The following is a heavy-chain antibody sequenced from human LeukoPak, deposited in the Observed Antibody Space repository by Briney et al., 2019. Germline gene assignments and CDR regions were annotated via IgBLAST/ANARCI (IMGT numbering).Heavy chain of an antibody. Sequence: GGSLRLSCAASGFTFSSYSMNWVRQAPGKGLVWVSSISSSSSYIYYADSVKGRFAISRDNAKNSLYLQMNSLRAEDTAVYYCATNGVYSGYDYHGMDVWGKGTTVTVSS. J-gene: IGHJ6*04. CDR2: ISSSSSYI. D-gene: IGHD1-26*01. CDR1: GFTFSSYS. CDR3: ATNGVYSGYDYHGMDV. V-gene: IGHV3-21*01.